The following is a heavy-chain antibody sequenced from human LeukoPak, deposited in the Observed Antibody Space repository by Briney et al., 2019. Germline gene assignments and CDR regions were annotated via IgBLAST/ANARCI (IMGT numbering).Heavy chain of an antibody. J-gene: IGHJ5*02. CDR2: ISSSSSYI. CDR1: GFTFSDYY. D-gene: IGHD2-21*02. Sequence: PGGSLRLSCAASGFTFSDYYMSWIRQAPGKGLEWVSSISSSSSYIYYADSVKGRFTISRDNAKNSLYLQMNSLRAEDTAVYYCARDLMVTSPNWFDPWGQGTLVTVSS. V-gene: IGHV3-11*06. CDR3: ARDLMVTSPNWFDP.